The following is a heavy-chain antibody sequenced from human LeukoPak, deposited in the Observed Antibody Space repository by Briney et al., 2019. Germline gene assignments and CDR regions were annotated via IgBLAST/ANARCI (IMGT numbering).Heavy chain of an antibody. CDR3: ARGVTYLGDFDY. J-gene: IGHJ4*02. V-gene: IGHV3-23*01. CDR2: ISGSAGAT. Sequence: GGSLRLSCAASGFRFSDFTMTWVRQAPGKGLEWVSTISGSAGATYSADSVRGRFTISRDNSKHTLSLQMNSLRAEDTAVYYCARGVTYLGDFDYWGQGTLVTVSS. CDR1: GFRFSDFT. D-gene: IGHD3-10*01.